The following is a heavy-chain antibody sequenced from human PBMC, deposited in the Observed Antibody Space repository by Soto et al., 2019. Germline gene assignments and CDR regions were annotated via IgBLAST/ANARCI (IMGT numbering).Heavy chain of an antibody. CDR3: PKEYSEVAIPMFNS. V-gene: IGHV3-23*01. D-gene: IGHD2-21*01. CDR2: IRGTGGGT. CDR1: GFTLTNYA. J-gene: IGHJ4*02. Sequence: EVQLLESGGGLVQPGGSLRLSCAASGFTLTNYAMSWVRQAPGKGLEWVSGIRGTGGGTYYTDSVKGRFTISKDNSKNTLYLQMNSLRAEDTAVYYCPKEYSEVAIPMFNSWGQGTLVTVSS.